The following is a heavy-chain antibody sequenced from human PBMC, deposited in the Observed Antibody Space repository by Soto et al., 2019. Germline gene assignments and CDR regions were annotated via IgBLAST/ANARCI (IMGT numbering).Heavy chain of an antibody. V-gene: IGHV4-31*03. CDR2: IYYSGST. J-gene: IGHJ6*02. CDR3: ARDQPGRSYYYYYGMDV. Sequence: QVQLQESGPGLVKPSQTLSLTCTVSGGSISSGGYYWSWIRQHPGKGLEWIGYIYYSGSTYHNPSLESRVTISVDTSKNQFSLKLSSVTAADTAVYYCARDQPGRSYYYYYGMDVWGQGTTVTVSS. CDR1: GGSISSGGYY. D-gene: IGHD2-8*02.